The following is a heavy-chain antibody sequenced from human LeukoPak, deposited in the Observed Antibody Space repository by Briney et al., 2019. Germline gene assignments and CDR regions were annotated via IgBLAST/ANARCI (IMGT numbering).Heavy chain of an antibody. V-gene: IGHV3-23*01. CDR2: ISISGEAT. J-gene: IGHJ4*02. Sequence: PGASLRLSCEVSGFTFSRSAMSWVRQDPGKGLEWVSGISISGEATYYADSVQGRFTISRDNSQNTVYLQMYSLGVEDTAVYYCPKEEVPNDYWGQGILVTVSS. CDR1: GFTFSRSA. CDR3: PKEEVPNDY. D-gene: IGHD2-2*01.